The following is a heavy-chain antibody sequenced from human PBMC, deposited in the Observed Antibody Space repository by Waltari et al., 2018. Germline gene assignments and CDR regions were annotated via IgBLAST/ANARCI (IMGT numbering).Heavy chain of an antibody. D-gene: IGHD2-15*01. V-gene: IGHV3-21*01. J-gene: IGHJ3*02. CDR1: GFTFSSYS. CDR2: ISSSSSYI. Sequence: EVQLVESGGDLVKPGGSLRLSCAASGFTFSSYSMNWVRQAPGKGLEWVSSISSSSSYIYYADSVKGRFTISRDNAKNSLYLQMNSLRAEDTAVYYCARDRDYGGNAEEAFDIWGQGTMVTVSS. CDR3: ARDRDYGGNAEEAFDI.